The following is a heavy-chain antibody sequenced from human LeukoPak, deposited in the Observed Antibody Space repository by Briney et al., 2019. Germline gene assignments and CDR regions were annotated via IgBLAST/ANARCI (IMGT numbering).Heavy chain of an antibody. D-gene: IGHD6-13*01. J-gene: IGHJ4*02. CDR3: ARDKGGSSSLDY. CDR1: SGSIRSYY. V-gene: IGHV4-4*07. Sequence: SETVSLTCSVYSGSIRSYYWNWIRQPAGQGLEWIGRIYSTGSTNYNPSLKSRVTMSIDTSKKQFSLKVNSVTAADTAVYYCARDKGGSSSLDYWGQGTLVTVSS. CDR2: IYSTGST.